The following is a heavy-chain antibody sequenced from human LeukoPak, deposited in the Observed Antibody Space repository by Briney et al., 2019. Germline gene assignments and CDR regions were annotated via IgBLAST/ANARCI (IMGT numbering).Heavy chain of an antibody. J-gene: IGHJ4*02. V-gene: IGHV3-7*01. Sequence: AGGSLRLSCAASGITFSSYWMSWVRQAPGKGLEWVANIKQDGSEKYYVDSVKGRFTISRDNAKNSLYLQMNSLRAEDTAVYYCARDRPSGYSSSWYGEYYFDYWGQGTLVTVSS. CDR3: ARDRPSGYSSSWYGEYYFDY. D-gene: IGHD6-13*01. CDR2: IKQDGSEK. CDR1: GITFSSYW.